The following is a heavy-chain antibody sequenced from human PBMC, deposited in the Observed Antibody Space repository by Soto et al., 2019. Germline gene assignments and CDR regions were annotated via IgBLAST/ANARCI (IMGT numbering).Heavy chain of an antibody. Sequence: GGSLRLSCAASGFTFSSYAMSWVRQAPGKGLEWVSAISGSGGSTYYADSVKGRFTISRDNSKNALYLQMNSLRAEDTAVYYCAKARAQYYDFWSGYPVDYWGQGTLVTVSS. V-gene: IGHV3-23*01. CDR2: ISGSGGST. J-gene: IGHJ4*02. CDR1: GFTFSSYA. D-gene: IGHD3-3*01. CDR3: AKARAQYYDFWSGYPVDY.